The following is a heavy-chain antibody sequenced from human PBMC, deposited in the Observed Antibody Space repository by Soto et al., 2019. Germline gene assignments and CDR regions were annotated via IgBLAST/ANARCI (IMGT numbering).Heavy chain of an antibody. D-gene: IGHD1-7*01. CDR1: GYTFTGYY. V-gene: IGHV1-2*02. CDR3: PRHMTPGITGTTDYYYGMDV. J-gene: IGHJ6*02. CDR2: INPNSGGT. Sequence: QVQLVQSGAEVKKPGASVKVSCKASGYTFTGYYMHWVRQAPGQGLEWMGWINPNSGGTNYAQKFQGGVTMTRDTSINTAYMELSRLRSDDTAVYYCPRHMTPGITGTTDYYYGMDVWGQGTTVTVSS.